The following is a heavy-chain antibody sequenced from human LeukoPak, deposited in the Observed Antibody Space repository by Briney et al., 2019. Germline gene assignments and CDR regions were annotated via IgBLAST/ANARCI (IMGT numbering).Heavy chain of an antibody. Sequence: GGSLRLSCAASEVTFSSYSMNWVRQAPGKGLEWVSSISGSSSYEYYADSVKGRFTISRDNAKNSLYLQMNSLRAEDTAVYYCARDRAGGAFDYWGQGTLVTVSS. V-gene: IGHV3-21*01. CDR3: ARDRAGGAFDY. CDR1: EVTFSSYS. D-gene: IGHD1-26*01. J-gene: IGHJ4*02. CDR2: ISGSSSYE.